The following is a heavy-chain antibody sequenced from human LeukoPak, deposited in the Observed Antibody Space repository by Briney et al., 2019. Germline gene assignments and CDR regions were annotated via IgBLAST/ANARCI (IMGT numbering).Heavy chain of an antibody. J-gene: IGHJ4*02. V-gene: IGHV3-23*01. D-gene: IGHD6-13*01. CDR2: VATSDAYT. Sequence: QLGGSLRLSCAASGFTFSAYAMTWVRQGPGTGLECVSTVATSDAYTYYADSVQGRFTISRDNSKNTLYLQMDSPRAEGTAIYYCAKALRQQPRAYDYWGQGTLVTVSS. CDR1: GFTFSAYA. CDR3: AKALRQQPRAYDY.